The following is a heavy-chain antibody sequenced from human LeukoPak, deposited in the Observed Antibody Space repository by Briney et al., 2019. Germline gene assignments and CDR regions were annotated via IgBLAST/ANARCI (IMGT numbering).Heavy chain of an antibody. Sequence: ASVKVSCKASGYTFISYGISWVRQAPGQGLEWMGWISAYNGNTKYAQKLQGRVTMTTDTSTSTAYMELRSLRSDDTAVYYCARVEVQLWLSWFDPWGQGTLLTVSS. V-gene: IGHV1-18*01. CDR2: ISAYNGNT. J-gene: IGHJ5*02. CDR1: GYTFISYG. CDR3: ARVEVQLWLSWFDP. D-gene: IGHD5-18*01.